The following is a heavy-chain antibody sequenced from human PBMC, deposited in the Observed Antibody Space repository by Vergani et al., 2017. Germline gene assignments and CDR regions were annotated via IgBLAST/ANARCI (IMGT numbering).Heavy chain of an antibody. J-gene: IGHJ4*02. CDR1: GFTFNSYG. CDR3: AKEGGGYCSGGTCYPEY. Sequence: QVQLVESGGGVVQPGGSLRLSCAASGFTFNSYGMHWVRQAPGKGLKWVASIRSDESRRYYGDSMEGPFTISRDNSKNTLYLQMKSLRPEDTAVYYCAKEGGGYCSGGTCYPEYWGQGTLVIVSS. D-gene: IGHD2-15*01. CDR2: IRSDESRR. V-gene: IGHV3-30*02.